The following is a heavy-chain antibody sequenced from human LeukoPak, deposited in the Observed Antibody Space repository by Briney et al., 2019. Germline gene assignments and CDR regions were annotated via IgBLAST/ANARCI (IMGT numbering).Heavy chain of an antibody. D-gene: IGHD6-19*01. CDR1: GITFSRSW. J-gene: IGHJ4*02. V-gene: IGHV3-7*01. CDR3: VKDSKSSGWYVPPNFDY. CDR2: IKEDGGEI. Sequence: PGESLRLSCAASGITFSRSWMSWVRQAPGKGLEWVAFIKEDGGEIFYVDSVKGRFTISRDNAENFLYLQMNSLRAEDTAVYYCVKDSKSSGWYVPPNFDYWGQGTLVTVSS.